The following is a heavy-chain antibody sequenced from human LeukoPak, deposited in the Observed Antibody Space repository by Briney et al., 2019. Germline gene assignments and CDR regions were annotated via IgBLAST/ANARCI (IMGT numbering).Heavy chain of an antibody. CDR2: INPNSGGT. CDR3: ARGPPESLRFLEWNSPLHY. Sequence: ASVKVSCKASGYTFTDYYIHWVRQAPGQGLEWMGWINPNSGGTYYAQTFQDRVTMTRDASINTAYMELSRLRSDDTAVYYCARGPPESLRFLEWNSPLHYWGQGTLVTVSS. J-gene: IGHJ4*02. CDR1: GYTFTDYY. D-gene: IGHD3-3*01. V-gene: IGHV1-2*02.